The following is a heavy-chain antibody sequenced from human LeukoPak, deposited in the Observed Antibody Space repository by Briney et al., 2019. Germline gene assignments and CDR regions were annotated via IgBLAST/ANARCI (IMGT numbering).Heavy chain of an antibody. Sequence: GGSLRLSCAASGFTFSSYSMNWVRQAPGKGLEWVSYISSSSSTIYYADSVKGRFTISRDNAKNSLYLQMNSLRAEDTAVYYCAREEYSYGFWGQGTLVTVSS. CDR3: AREEYSYGF. D-gene: IGHD5-18*01. CDR2: ISSSSSTI. CDR1: GFTFSSYS. J-gene: IGHJ4*02. V-gene: IGHV3-48*04.